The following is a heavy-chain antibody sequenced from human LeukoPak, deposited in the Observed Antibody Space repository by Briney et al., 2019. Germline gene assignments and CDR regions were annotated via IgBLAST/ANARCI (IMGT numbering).Heavy chain of an antibody. J-gene: IGHJ5*02. V-gene: IGHV1-18*01. D-gene: IGHD6-13*01. CDR2: ISAYNGNT. CDR1: GYTFTSYG. CDR3: ARIAAAYNWFDP. Sequence: ASVKVSCKASGYTFTSYGISWVRQAPGQGLEWMGWISAYNGNTNYAQKLQGRVTTTTDTSTSTAYMELRSLRSDDTAVYYCARIAAAYNWFDPWGQGTLVTVSS.